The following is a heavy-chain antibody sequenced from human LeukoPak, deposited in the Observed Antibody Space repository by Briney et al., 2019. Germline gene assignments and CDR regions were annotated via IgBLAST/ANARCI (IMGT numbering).Heavy chain of an antibody. Sequence: GGSLRLSCAASGFTVSSNYVSWVRQAPGKGLEWVSSIYRDGSTYYTDSVKGRFTISRDNSKNTLILQMNNLRVEDTAVYYCARVMTAITNWFDPWGQGTLVTVSS. CDR3: ARVMTAITNWFDP. J-gene: IGHJ5*02. CDR1: GFTVSSNY. D-gene: IGHD2-21*02. CDR2: IYRDGST. V-gene: IGHV3-66*01.